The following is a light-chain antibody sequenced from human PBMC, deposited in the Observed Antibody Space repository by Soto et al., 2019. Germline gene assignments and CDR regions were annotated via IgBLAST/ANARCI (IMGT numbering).Light chain of an antibody. Sequence: DIQMTQSPSSLSASVGGSVTITCRASQRISNYLNWYQQKPGKAPKLLMFAASSLQTGVPSTFSGGGSGTDFTLTISSLQPEDFAIYYCQQCYSTPQTFGQGTKVEIK. CDR3: QQCYSTPQT. J-gene: IGKJ1*01. V-gene: IGKV1-39*01. CDR2: AAS. CDR1: QRISNY.